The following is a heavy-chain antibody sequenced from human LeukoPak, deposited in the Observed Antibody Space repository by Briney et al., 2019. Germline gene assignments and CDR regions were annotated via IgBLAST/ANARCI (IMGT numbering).Heavy chain of an antibody. D-gene: IGHD3-22*01. V-gene: IGHV4-4*07. CDR3: AGNIIVEGKYYFDY. CDR1: GGSISSYY. Sequence: SETPSLTCTVSGGSISSYYWSWIRQPAGKGLEWIGRIYTSGSTNYNPSLKSRVTMSVDTSKNQFSLKLSSVTAADTAVYYCAGNIIVEGKYYFDYWGQGALVTVSS. J-gene: IGHJ4*02. CDR2: IYTSGST.